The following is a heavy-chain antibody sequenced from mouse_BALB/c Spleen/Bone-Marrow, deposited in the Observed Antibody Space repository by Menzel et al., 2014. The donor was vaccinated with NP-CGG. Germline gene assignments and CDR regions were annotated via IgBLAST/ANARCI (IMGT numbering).Heavy chain of an antibody. J-gene: IGHJ2*01. Sequence: EVKLMESGGGLVQPGGSLKLSCAASGFTFSSYGMSWVRQTPDKRLELVATINSNGGSTYYPDSVKGRFTISRDNAKNTLYLQMSSLKSKDTAMYYCARDYYGSSDYWGQGTTLTVSS. CDR3: ARDYYGSSDY. CDR1: GFTFSSYG. V-gene: IGHV5-6-3*01. D-gene: IGHD1-1*01. CDR2: INSNGGST.